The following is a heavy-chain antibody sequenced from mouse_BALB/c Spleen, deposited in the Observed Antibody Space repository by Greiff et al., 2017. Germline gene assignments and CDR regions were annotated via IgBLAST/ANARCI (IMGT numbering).Heavy chain of an antibody. CDR3: AIYYGSSYVWFAY. Sequence: VQLQQSGAELVKPGASVKLSCTASGFNIKDTYMHWVKQRPEQGLEWIGRIDPANGNTKYDPKFQGKATITADTSSNTAYLQLSSLTSEDTAVYYCAIYYGSSYVWFAYWGQGTLVTVSA. V-gene: IGHV14-3*02. J-gene: IGHJ3*01. D-gene: IGHD1-1*01. CDR1: GFNIKDTY. CDR2: IDPANGNT.